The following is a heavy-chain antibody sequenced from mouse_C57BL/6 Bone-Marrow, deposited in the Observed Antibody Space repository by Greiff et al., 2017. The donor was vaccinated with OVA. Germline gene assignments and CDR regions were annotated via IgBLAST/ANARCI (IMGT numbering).Heavy chain of an antibody. D-gene: IGHD2-2*01. Sequence: VQLQQSGPELVKPGASVKISCKASGYTFTDYYMNWVKQSHGKSLEWIGDINPNNGGTSYNQKFKGKATLTVDKSSSTAYMELRSLTSEDSAVYYCARRGYGYVYWYFDVWGTGTTVTVSS. CDR2: INPNNGGT. V-gene: IGHV1-26*01. CDR1: GYTFTDYY. J-gene: IGHJ1*03. CDR3: ARRGYGYVYWYFDV.